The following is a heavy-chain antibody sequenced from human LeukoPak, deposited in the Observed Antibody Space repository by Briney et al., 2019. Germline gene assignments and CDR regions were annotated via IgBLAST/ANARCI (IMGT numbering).Heavy chain of an antibody. CDR2: INPNSGGT. Sequence: ASVKVSCKASGYTFTRYYMHWVRQAPGQGREWMGWINPNSGGTNYAQKFQGRVTMTSYTSISTAYMELSRLRSDDTAVYYCARSNRAAAGTPAGYWGQGTLVTVSS. D-gene: IGHD6-13*01. CDR1: GYTFTRYY. CDR3: ARSNRAAAGTPAGY. V-gene: IGHV1-2*02. J-gene: IGHJ4*02.